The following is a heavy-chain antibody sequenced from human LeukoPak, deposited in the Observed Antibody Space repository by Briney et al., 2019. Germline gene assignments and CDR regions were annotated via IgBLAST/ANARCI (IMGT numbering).Heavy chain of an antibody. CDR1: GGSISSYY. V-gene: IGHV4-59*01. CDR2: IYYSGST. D-gene: IGHD4-23*01. J-gene: IGHJ5*02. CDR3: ARHDYGGNSAWFDP. Sequence: SETLSLTCTVSGGSISSYYWSWIRQPPGKGLEWIGYIYYSGSTNYNPSLKSRVTISVDTSKNQFSLKLTSVTAADTAVYYCARHDYGGNSAWFDPWGQGTLVTVSS.